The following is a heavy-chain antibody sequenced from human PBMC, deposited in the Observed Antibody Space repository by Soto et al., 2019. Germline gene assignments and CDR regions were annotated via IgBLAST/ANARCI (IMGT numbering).Heavy chain of an antibody. D-gene: IGHD1-1*01. J-gene: IGHJ4*02. CDR3: AHGYVDRWYN. V-gene: IGHV2-5*02. Sequence: QITLKESGPTLVKPTQTLTLTCTFSGFSLSTSGVGVGWIRQPPGKALEWLALIYWDDDKRYSLSLKSRLTITNDTPKNQVVLTMTNMDPVDTATYFCAHGYVDRWYNWGQGTLVTVSS. CDR2: IYWDDDK. CDR1: GFSLSTSGVG.